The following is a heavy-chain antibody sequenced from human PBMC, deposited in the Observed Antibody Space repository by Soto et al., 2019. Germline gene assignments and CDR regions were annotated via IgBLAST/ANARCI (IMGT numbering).Heavy chain of an antibody. CDR1: GYTFTSYG. CDR3: AVIIGYEGIFDY. V-gene: IGHV1-18*04. D-gene: IGHD3-22*01. Sequence: QVQLVQSGAEVKKPGASVKVSCKASGYTFTSYGISWVRQAPGQGLEWMGWISAYNGNTNYAQKLQGRVTMTTGTSTSTAYMELRSLSSDDTDVYYWAVIIGYEGIFDYWGQGTLVTVSS. CDR2: ISAYNGNT. J-gene: IGHJ4*02.